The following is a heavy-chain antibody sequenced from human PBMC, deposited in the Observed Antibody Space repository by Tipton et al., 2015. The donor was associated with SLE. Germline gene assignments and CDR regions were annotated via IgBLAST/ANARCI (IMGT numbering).Heavy chain of an antibody. D-gene: IGHD6-13*01. CDR1: GFTFRNYG. V-gene: IGHV3-30*02. Sequence: SLRLSCAASGFTFRNYGMHWVRQAPGKGLEWVAFIRYDGSDKYYAESVKGRFTISRDNSKNTLYLQMNSLRAEDTAVYYCAKDPYSSSRYGYYYYYMDVWGKGTTVTVSS. CDR3: AKDPYSSSRYGYYYYYMDV. J-gene: IGHJ6*03. CDR2: IRYDGSDK.